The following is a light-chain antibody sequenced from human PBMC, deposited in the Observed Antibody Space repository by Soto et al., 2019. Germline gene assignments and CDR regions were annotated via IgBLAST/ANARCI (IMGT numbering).Light chain of an antibody. CDR2: DVS. J-gene: IGKJ1*01. V-gene: IGKV1-5*01. CDR3: QQYYRYPWT. Sequence: DIQMTQSPTTLTASVGDRVTITCRASQIVSNVLAWFQQKPGKGPELLIYDVSNLQSGVPSRFSGSGSGTEFALTISSLQPDDFAVYYCQQYYRYPWTFGQGTRVELK. CDR1: QIVSNV.